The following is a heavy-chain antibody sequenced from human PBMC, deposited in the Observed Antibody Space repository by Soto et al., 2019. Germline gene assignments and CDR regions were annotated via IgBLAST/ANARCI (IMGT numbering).Heavy chain of an antibody. Sequence: PGGSPRLSCAASGFTFSSYSMNWVRQAPGKGLEWVSYISSSSSTIYYADSVKGRFTISRDNAKNSLYLQMNSLRAEDTAVYYCARVTQDEPDYYYYYYMDVWGKGTTVTVSS. CDR3: ARVTQDEPDYYYYYYMDV. CDR1: GFTFSSYS. V-gene: IGHV3-48*01. CDR2: ISSSSSTI. J-gene: IGHJ6*03.